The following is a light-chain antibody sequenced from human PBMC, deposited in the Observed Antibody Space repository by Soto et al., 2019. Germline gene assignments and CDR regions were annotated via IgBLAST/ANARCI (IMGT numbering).Light chain of an antibody. Sequence: EIVLTQSPGTLSLSPGERATLSCRASQSVSSSYLAWYQQKPGQAPRLLISGASSRATGIPDRFSGSGSGTDVTLTISRLEPEDFAVYYCQQYGSSPKLTFGGGTKVEIK. J-gene: IGKJ4*01. CDR3: QQYGSSPKLT. CDR1: QSVSSSY. V-gene: IGKV3-20*01. CDR2: GAS.